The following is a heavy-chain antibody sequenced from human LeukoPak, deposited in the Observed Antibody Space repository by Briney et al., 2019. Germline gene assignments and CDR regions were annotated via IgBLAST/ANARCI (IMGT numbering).Heavy chain of an antibody. CDR1: GGSISSGDYY. CDR3: ARVPRSSGYVHAFDI. Sequence: SQTLSLTCTVSGGSISSGDYYWSWIRQPPGKGLEWIGYIYYSGSTNYNPSLKSRVTISVDTSKNQFSLKLSSVTAADTAVYYCARVPRSSGYVHAFDIWGQGTMVTVSS. J-gene: IGHJ3*02. V-gene: IGHV4-61*08. CDR2: IYYSGST. D-gene: IGHD3-22*01.